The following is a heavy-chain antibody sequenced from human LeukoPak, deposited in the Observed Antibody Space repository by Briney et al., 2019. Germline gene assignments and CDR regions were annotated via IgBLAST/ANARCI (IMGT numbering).Heavy chain of an antibody. CDR1: GFTFSSYW. CDR3: AREGGGYFDWLLSTRYFDY. CDR2: IKQDGSEK. V-gene: IGHV3-7*01. Sequence: GGSLRLSCAASGFTFSSYWMSWVRQAPGKGLEWVANIKQDGSEKYYVDSVKGRFTISRDNAKNSLYLQMNSLRAEDTAVYYCAREGGGYFDWLLSTRYFDYWGQGTLVTVSS. J-gene: IGHJ4*02. D-gene: IGHD3-9*01.